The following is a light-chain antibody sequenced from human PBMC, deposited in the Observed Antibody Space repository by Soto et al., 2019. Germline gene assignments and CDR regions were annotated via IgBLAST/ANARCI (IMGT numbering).Light chain of an antibody. CDR2: AAS. J-gene: IGKJ1*01. Sequence: DIQMTQSPSSLSASVGDRVTITCRASQGISSWLAWYQQKPEKAPKSLIYAASSLQSGVPSRFSGSGSGTDFTLTISRLEPEYFAVYYCQQYGSLSWTFGQGTRVEIK. CDR1: QGISSW. CDR3: QQYGSLSWT. V-gene: IGKV1D-16*01.